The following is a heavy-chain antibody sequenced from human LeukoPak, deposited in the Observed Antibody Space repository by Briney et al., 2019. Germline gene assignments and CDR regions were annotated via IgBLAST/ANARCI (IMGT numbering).Heavy chain of an antibody. CDR1: GGSISSYY. V-gene: IGHV4-4*07. CDR3: ARLQGDYSFDY. D-gene: IGHD4-11*01. J-gene: IGHJ4*02. CDR2: VYTSGST. Sequence: NPLETLSLTCTVSGGSISSYYWSWIWQPAGKGLEWIGRVYTSGSTNYNPSLKSRVTMSVDTSKNQLSLKLSSVTAADTAVYYCARLQGDYSFDYWGQGTLVTVSS.